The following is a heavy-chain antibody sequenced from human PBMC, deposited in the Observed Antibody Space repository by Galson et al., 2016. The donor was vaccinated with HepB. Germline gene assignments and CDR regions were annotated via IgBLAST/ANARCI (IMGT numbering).Heavy chain of an antibody. J-gene: IGHJ6*02. CDR3: VKDSGDNLWGRENYYYGMDV. CDR2: ISWHSGNI. D-gene: IGHD5-24*01. V-gene: IGHV3-9*01. CDR1: GFKFEDYA. Sequence: SLRLSCAAAGFKFEDYAMHWVRQAPGKGLEWVAGISWHSGNIGYADSVRGRFTISRDNAKNSLFLHMESLRPEDTALYYCVKDSGDNLWGRENYYYGMDVWGQGTTVIVSS.